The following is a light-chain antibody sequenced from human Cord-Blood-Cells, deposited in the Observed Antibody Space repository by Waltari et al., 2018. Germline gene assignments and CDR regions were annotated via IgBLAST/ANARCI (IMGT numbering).Light chain of an antibody. J-gene: IGKJ2*01. CDR2: AAS. CDR3: QQSYSTPPYP. Sequence: DIQTSQYPSSLSASAGDRVTIACRASQSIRIYLNWNQQKPGNAPKLLIYAASSLESGVPSRFSDRGSGTDFSLTINTLPPEVFSTYYCQQSYSTPPYPFGQGTNLEIK. V-gene: IGKV1-39*01. CDR1: QSIRIY.